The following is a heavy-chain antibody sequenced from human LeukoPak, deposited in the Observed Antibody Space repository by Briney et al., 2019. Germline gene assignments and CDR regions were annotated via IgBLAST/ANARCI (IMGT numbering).Heavy chain of an antibody. V-gene: IGHV1-2*06. J-gene: IGHJ4*02. D-gene: IGHD5-24*01. Sequence: ASVKVSCKASGYTFTGYYMHWLRQAPGQGLEWMGRINPNSGGTNYAQKFQGRVTMTRDTSISTAYMELSRLRSDDTAVYYCARREMATISEDYWGQGTLVTVSS. CDR3: ARREMATISEDY. CDR1: GYTFTGYY. CDR2: INPNSGGT.